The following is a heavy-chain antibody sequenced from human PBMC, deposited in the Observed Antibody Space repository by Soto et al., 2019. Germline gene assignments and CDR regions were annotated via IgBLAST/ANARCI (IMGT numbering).Heavy chain of an antibody. CDR2: IIPILDIA. CDR1: GGTFSSYT. V-gene: IGHV1-69*02. J-gene: IGHJ4*02. CDR3: ARGYCNSGSCYSAQIDY. D-gene: IGHD2-15*01. Sequence: SVKVSCKASGGTFSSYTFSWVRQAPGQGLEWMGRIIPILDIASYAQKFQGRATITADKSTSTAYMELSSLRSEDTAVYYCARGYCNSGSCYSAQIDYWGQGTLVTVSS.